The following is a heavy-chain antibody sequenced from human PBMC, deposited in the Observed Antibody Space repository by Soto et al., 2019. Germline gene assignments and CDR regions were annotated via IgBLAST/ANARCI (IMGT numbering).Heavy chain of an antibody. J-gene: IGHJ5*02. V-gene: IGHV1-2*02. CDR3: AREGPDPWFDP. Sequence: ASVTVSCKASGYSFTGYFIHWVRQAPGQGLEWMGWINPNTGVTNYAQRFKGRVTMTRDTSITTAYVDLTSLTSDDTAVYYCAREGPDPWFDPWGQGTLVTVSS. CDR1: GYSFTGYF. CDR2: INPNTGVT.